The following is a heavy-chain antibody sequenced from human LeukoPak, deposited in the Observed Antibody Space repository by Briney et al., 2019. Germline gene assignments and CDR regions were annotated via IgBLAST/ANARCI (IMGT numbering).Heavy chain of an antibody. CDR3: ARDEMYGSGSYAYFDY. CDR2: ISNTGGYI. J-gene: IGHJ4*02. Sequence: GGSLRLSCAASGFTFSSYSMNWVRQAPGKGLEWVSSISNTGGYIYYADSVKGRFTISRDNAKNSLYLQLNSLRAEDTAVYYCARDEMYGSGSYAYFDYWGQGTLVTVSS. D-gene: IGHD3-10*01. CDR1: GFTFSSYS. V-gene: IGHV3-21*01.